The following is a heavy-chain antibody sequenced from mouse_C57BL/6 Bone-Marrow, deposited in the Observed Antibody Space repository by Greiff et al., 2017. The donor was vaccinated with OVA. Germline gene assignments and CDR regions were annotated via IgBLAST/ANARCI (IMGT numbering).Heavy chain of an antibody. CDR3: ARRDYGSSYDAMDY. CDR1: GFTFSDSG. J-gene: IGHJ4*01. D-gene: IGHD1-1*01. Sequence: DVMLVESGGGLVKPGGSLKLSCAASGFTFSDSGMHWVRHAPETGLEWVAYLSSGSSTIYYADTVQGRFTISRDNAKNTLFLQMTSLRSEDTAMYYCARRDYGSSYDAMDYWGQGTSVTVSS. V-gene: IGHV5-17*01. CDR2: LSSGSSTI.